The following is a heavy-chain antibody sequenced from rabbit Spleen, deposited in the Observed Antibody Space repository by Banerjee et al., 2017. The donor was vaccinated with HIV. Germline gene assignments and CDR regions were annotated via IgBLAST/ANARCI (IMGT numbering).Heavy chain of an antibody. V-gene: IGHV1S40*01. D-gene: IGHD8-1*01. Sequence: QSLEASGGGLVQPEGSLALTCKASGFSFSSSDYMCWVRQAPGKGLEWIGCIYTSGGNTYYASWAKGRFTISKTSSTTVTLQMTSLTAADTATYFCARDTGTSFSTYGMDLWGQGTLVTVS. CDR1: GFSFSSSDY. CDR3: ARDTGTSFSTYGMDL. CDR2: IYTSGGNT. J-gene: IGHJ6*01.